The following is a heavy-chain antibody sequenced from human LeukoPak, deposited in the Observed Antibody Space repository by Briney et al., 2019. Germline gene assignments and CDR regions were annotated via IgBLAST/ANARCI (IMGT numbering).Heavy chain of an antibody. J-gene: IGHJ3*02. D-gene: IGHD1-26*01. CDR3: ARWAYSGSYGAFDI. V-gene: IGHV4-61*02. Sequence: SRTLSLTCTVSGGSISSGSYYWSWIRQPAGKGLEWIGRIYTSGSTNYNPSLKSRVTISVDTSKNQFSMRLSSVTAADTALYYCARWAYSGSYGAFDIWGQGTMVTVSS. CDR1: GGSISSGSYY. CDR2: IYTSGST.